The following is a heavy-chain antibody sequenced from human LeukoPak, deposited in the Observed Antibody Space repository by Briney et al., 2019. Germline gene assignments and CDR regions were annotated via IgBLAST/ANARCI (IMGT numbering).Heavy chain of an antibody. Sequence: GGSLRLSCAASGFTFSSYSMNWVRQAPGKGLEWVSSITSGSSYIYYTDSVKGRFTISRDNAKNSLYLQMNSLRAEDTAVYYCATGTTSGSYYFAYCGQGTLVTVSS. V-gene: IGHV3-21*01. CDR1: GFTFSSYS. CDR2: ITSGSSYI. CDR3: ATGTTSGSYYFAY. J-gene: IGHJ4*02. D-gene: IGHD1-1*01.